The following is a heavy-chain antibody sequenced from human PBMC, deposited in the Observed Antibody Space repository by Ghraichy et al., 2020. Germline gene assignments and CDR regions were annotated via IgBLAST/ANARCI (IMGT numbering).Heavy chain of an antibody. V-gene: IGHV3-53*05. CDR2: IYNAAAGGDA. CDR3: ARDPGLTNGPDV. D-gene: IGHD1/OR15-1a*01. Sequence: LSLTCAASGFTVSSDHMYWVRQAPGKGLEWVSVIYNAAAGGDAHHPDSLKGRFTISRDNSKNTLYLQMNSLTTADTAIYYCARDPGLTNGPDVWGQGTAVIVSS. CDR1: GFTVSSDH. J-gene: IGHJ6*02.